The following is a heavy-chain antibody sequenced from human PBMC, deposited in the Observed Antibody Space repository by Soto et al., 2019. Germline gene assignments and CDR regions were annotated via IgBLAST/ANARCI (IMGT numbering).Heavy chain of an antibody. Sequence: SVKVSCKASGGTFSSYAISWVRQAPGQGLEWMGGIIPIFGTANYAQKFQGRVTITADESTSTAYMELSSLRSEDTAVYYCARGSTVVTPLNTAQYGTEVWGKGNTVNVSS. V-gene: IGHV1-69*13. CDR2: IIPIFGTA. D-gene: IGHD4-17*01. J-gene: IGHJ6*04. CDR3: ARGSTVVTPLNTAQYGTEV. CDR1: GGTFSSYA.